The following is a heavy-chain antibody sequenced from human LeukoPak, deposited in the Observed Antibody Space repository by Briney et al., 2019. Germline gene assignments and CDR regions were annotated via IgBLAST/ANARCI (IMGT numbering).Heavy chain of an antibody. V-gene: IGHV1-2*02. CDR3: ARDRQVAGTHHFDY. Sequence: ASVKVSCKASGYTFTNYGVNWVRQAPGQGLEWMGWINPNSGGTNYAQKFQGRVAMTRDTSISTAYMELSRLRSDDTAVYYCARDRQVAGTHHFDYWGQGTLVTVSS. J-gene: IGHJ4*02. CDR1: GYTFTNYG. D-gene: IGHD6-19*01. CDR2: INPNSGGT.